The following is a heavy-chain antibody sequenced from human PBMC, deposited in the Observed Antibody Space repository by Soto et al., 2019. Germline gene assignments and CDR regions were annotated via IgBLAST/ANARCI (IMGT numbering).Heavy chain of an antibody. CDR2: INHSGST. CDR1: GGSFRGYY. Sequence: SETLCLTCAVYGGSFRGYYWSWIRQPPGKGLEWIGEINHSGSTNYNPSLKSRVTISVDTSKNQFSLKLSSVTAADTAVYYCARGREGSRQQNNNWFDPWGQGTLVTVSS. D-gene: IGHD3-10*01. J-gene: IGHJ5*02. V-gene: IGHV4-34*01. CDR3: ARGREGSRQQNNNWFDP.